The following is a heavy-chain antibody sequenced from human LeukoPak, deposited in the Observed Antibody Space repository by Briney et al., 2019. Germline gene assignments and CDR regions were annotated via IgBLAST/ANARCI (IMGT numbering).Heavy chain of an antibody. J-gene: IGHJ3*02. CDR3: ARDRGYCSGGSCSHDAFDI. V-gene: IGHV3-23*01. Sequence: GGSLRLSCAASGFTFSSYAMSWVRQAPGKGLEWVSAISGSGGSTYYADSVKGRFTISRDNSKNTLYLQMNSLRAEDTAVYYCARDRGYCSGGSCSHDAFDIWGQGTMVTVSS. CDR1: GFTFSSYA. CDR2: ISGSGGST. D-gene: IGHD2-15*01.